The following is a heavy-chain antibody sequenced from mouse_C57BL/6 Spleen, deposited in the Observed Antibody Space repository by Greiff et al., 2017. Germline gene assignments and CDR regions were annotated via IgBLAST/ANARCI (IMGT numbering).Heavy chain of an antibody. CDR3: ARESYDGYRGDYFDY. CDR1: GYTFTSYN. Sequence: QVQLQQSGAELVRPGASVKMSCKASGYTFTSYNMHWVKQTPRQGLEWIGAIYPGNGDTSYNQKFKGKATLTVDKSSSTAYMQLSSLTSEDSAVYSCARESYDGYRGDYFDYWGQGTTLTVSS. CDR2: IYPGNGDT. J-gene: IGHJ2*01. D-gene: IGHD2-3*01. V-gene: IGHV1-12*01.